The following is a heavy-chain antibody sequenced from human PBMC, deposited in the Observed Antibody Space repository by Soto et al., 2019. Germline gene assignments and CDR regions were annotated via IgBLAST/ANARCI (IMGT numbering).Heavy chain of an antibody. CDR3: AKCLDTGLYFFDH. V-gene: IGHV3-23*01. Sequence: QLLESGGGLVQPGGSLRLSCAASGFTFSTHDMTWVRQAPGKGLEWVSTMSSSGGAYYAESVKGRFTISRDNSKNTLFLQMNSLGVEDTAVYYCAKCLDTGLYFFDHWGQGTLVSVSS. J-gene: IGHJ4*02. CDR1: GFTFSTHD. CDR2: MSSSGGA. D-gene: IGHD1-1*01.